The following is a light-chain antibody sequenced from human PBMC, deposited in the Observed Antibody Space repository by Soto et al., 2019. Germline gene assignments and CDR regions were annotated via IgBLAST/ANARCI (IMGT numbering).Light chain of an antibody. CDR2: KAS. V-gene: IGKV1-5*03. Sequence: IPITQSPSTLSASVGDRVTITCRALQRISSWLAWYQQKPGKAPKLLIYKASTLKSGVPSRFSGSGSGTEFTLTISSLQTDDFATYYCQHYNSYSEAFGQGTKVDIK. CDR3: QHYNSYSEA. CDR1: QRISSW. J-gene: IGKJ1*01.